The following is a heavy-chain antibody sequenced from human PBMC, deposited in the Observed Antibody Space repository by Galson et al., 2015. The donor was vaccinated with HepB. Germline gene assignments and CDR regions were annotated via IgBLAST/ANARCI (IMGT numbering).Heavy chain of an antibody. CDR3: ATGGTAPPTFDY. CDR2: ISGGGGNT. J-gene: IGHJ4*02. D-gene: IGHD1/OR15-1a*01. CDR1: GFTFSKND. V-gene: IGHV3-23*01. Sequence: SLRLSCAASGFTFSKNDMSWLRQAPGKGLEWVSTISGGGGNTYYADSVKGRFTISRDNSKNTLYLQMNSLRAEDTAVYYCATGGTAPPTFDYWGQGTLVTVSS.